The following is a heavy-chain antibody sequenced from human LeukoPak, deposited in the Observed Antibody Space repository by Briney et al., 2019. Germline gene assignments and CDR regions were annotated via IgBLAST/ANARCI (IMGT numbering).Heavy chain of an antibody. J-gene: IGHJ5*02. D-gene: IGHD3-10*01. CDR3: ARDNGLWFGELVRDDNWFDP. Sequence: SVKVSCKASGGTFSSYAISWVRQAPGQGLEWMGGIIPIFGTANYAQKFQGSVTITADKSTSTAYMELSSLRSEDTAVYYCARDNGLWFGELVRDDNWFDPWGQGTLVTVSS. V-gene: IGHV1-69*06. CDR2: IIPIFGTA. CDR1: GGTFSSYA.